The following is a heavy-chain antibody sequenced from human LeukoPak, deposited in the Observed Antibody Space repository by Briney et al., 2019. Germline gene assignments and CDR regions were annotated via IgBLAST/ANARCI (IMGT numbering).Heavy chain of an antibody. D-gene: IGHD3-10*01. CDR2: ISAYNGNT. Sequence: ASVKVSCKASGYTFTSYGISWVRQAPGQGLEWMGWISAYNGNTNYAQKLQGRVTMTTDTSTSTAYMELRSLRSDVTAVYYCARNPALLWFGEGGYFDYWGQGTLVTVSS. J-gene: IGHJ4*02. CDR3: ARNPALLWFGEGGYFDY. CDR1: GYTFTSYG. V-gene: IGHV1-18*01.